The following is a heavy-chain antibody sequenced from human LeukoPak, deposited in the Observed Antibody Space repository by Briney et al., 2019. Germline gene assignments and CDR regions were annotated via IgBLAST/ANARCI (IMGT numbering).Heavy chain of an antibody. D-gene: IGHD4-17*01. CDR2: IKLDGSEK. J-gene: IGHJ6*03. CDR1: GFTFSSNY. Sequence: GGSLRLSCAASGFTFSSNYMTWVRQVPGKGLEWVANIKLDGSEKYYVDSVKGRFTISRDNAKSSLYLQMNSLRAEDTAVYYCARTTVTNSIYYYYYMDVWGKGTTVTISS. CDR3: ARTTVTNSIYYYYYMDV. V-gene: IGHV3-7*01.